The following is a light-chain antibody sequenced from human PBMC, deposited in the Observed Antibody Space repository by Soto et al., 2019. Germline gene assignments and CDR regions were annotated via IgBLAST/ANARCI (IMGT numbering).Light chain of an antibody. V-gene: IGKV3-20*01. J-gene: IGKJ5*01. CDR1: QTITTSY. Sequence: ESVLTQSPGTLSLSPGERATLSCRAGQTITTSYLAWYQQRFGQAPRLLIYGASSRAPGIQDRFSGSGSGTDFTLTISRLEPEDVAVYYCQQYGSSSTFGQATRLEIK. CDR2: GAS. CDR3: QQYGSSST.